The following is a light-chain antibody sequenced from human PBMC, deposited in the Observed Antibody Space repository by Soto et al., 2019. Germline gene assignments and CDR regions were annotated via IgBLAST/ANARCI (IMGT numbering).Light chain of an antibody. CDR2: EVS. J-gene: IGLJ2*01. CDR1: RSDVGAYNY. V-gene: IGLV2-14*01. Sequence: QSALTQPASVSGSPGQSITISCTGTRSDVGAYNYVSWYQQHPGKAPKLIIYEVSNRPSGVSNRFSGSKSGNTASLTISGLQAEDEADYYCSSYTTSPTLVAFGGGTNVTVL. CDR3: SSYTTSPTLVA.